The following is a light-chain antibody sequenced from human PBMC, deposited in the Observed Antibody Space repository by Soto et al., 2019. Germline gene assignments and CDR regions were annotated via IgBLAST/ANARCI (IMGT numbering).Light chain of an antibody. CDR3: QQYGSSPQYT. V-gene: IGKV3-20*01. J-gene: IGKJ2*01. CDR1: QSVSSSY. CDR2: GAS. Sequence: EIVLTQSPDTLSLSPGGSATLSCRASQSVSSSYLAWYQQKPGQAPRLLIYGASSRATGIPDRFSGSGSGTEFTLTISRLEPEDFAVYYCQQYGSSPQYTFGQGTKLEIK.